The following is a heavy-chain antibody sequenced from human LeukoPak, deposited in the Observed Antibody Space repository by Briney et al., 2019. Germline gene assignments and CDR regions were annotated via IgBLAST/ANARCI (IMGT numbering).Heavy chain of an antibody. CDR1: GYTFTGYY. V-gene: IGHV1-69*06. CDR3: AAPSSSGDAFDI. J-gene: IGHJ3*02. Sequence: SVKVSCKASGYTFTGYYMHWVRQAPGRGLEWMGGIIPIFGTANYAQKFQGRVTITADKSTSTAYMELSSLRSEDTAVYYCAAPSSSGDAFDIWGQGTMVTVSS. D-gene: IGHD3-22*01. CDR2: IIPIFGTA.